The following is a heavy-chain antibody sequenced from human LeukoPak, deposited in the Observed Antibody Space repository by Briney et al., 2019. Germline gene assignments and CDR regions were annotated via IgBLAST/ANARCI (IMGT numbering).Heavy chain of an antibody. CDR1: GYTSTSYG. CDR3: ARLAWAYERPDAFNI. CDR2: ISAYNGNT. J-gene: IGHJ3*02. D-gene: IGHD1-1*01. Sequence: ASVKVSCKASGYTSTSYGISWVRQAPGQGLEWMGWISAYNGNTNYAQKLQGRVTMTTDTSTSTAYMELRSLRSDDTAVYYCARLAWAYERPDAFNIWGQGTMVTVSS. V-gene: IGHV1-18*01.